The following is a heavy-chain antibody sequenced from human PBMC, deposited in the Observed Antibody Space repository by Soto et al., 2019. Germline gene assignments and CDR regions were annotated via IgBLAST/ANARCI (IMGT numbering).Heavy chain of an antibody. V-gene: IGHV3-11*06. CDR1: GFTFSDYY. Sequence: GGSLRLSCAASGFTFSDYYMIWIRQAPGKGLEWVSYISSSSSYTNYADSVKGRFTISRDNAKNSLYLQMNSLRAEDTAVYYCARERDILTGYHNFDYWGQGTLVTVSS. D-gene: IGHD3-9*01. J-gene: IGHJ4*02. CDR3: ARERDILTGYHNFDY. CDR2: ISSSSSYT.